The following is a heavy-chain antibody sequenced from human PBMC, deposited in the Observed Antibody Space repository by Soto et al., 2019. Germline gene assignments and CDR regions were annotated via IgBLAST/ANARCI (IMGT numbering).Heavy chain of an antibody. CDR1: GFTFSSNS. V-gene: IGHV3-48*02. CDR2: ISSSSSNI. Sequence: EVQVVESGGGLVQPGGSLRLSCAASGFTFSSNSMNWVRQAPGKGLEWISYISSSSSNIYADSVKSRFTISRDTAKNPLYRQMNGLRDEDTSAYDCARVIWSGHLTSDLWGQGTLVTVSS. J-gene: IGHJ5*02. CDR3: ARVIWSGHLTSDL. D-gene: IGHD3-3*01.